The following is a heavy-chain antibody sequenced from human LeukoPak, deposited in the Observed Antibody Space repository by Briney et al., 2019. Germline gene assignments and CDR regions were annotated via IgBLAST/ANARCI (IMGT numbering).Heavy chain of an antibody. J-gene: IGHJ4*02. CDR2: ITPDGTDT. V-gene: IGHV3-74*03. CDR1: GFSFSGHW. D-gene: IGHD6-25*01. Sequence: GGSLRLSCVASGFSFSGHWMHWVRQAPGKGLVAVSRITPDGTDTAYADSVKGRFTISRDNAKNTLYLEMNSLTAEDTALYYCTRCGFSNGYDYWGQETLVTVSS. CDR3: TRCGFSNGYDY.